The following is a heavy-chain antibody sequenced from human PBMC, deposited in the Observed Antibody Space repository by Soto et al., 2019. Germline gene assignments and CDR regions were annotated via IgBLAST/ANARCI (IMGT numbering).Heavy chain of an antibody. Sequence: ASVKVSCKASGYTFTSYYMHWVRQAPGQGLEWMGIINPSGGSTSYAQKFQGRVTMTRDTSTSTVYMELGSLRSEDTAVYYCARDRSDVVVVAATPGWFDPWGQGTLVTVSS. CDR2: INPSGGST. J-gene: IGHJ5*02. CDR3: ARDRSDVVVVAATPGWFDP. V-gene: IGHV1-46*03. CDR1: GYTFTSYY. D-gene: IGHD2-15*01.